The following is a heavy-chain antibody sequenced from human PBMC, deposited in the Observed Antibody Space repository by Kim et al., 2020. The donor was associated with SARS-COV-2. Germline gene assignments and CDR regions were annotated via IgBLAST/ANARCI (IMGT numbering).Heavy chain of an antibody. D-gene: IGHD3-22*01. Sequence: GGSLRLSCAASGFTVSSNYMSWVRQAPGKGLEWVSVIYSGGSTYYADSVKGRFTISRDNSKNTLYLQMNSLRAEDTAVYYCARDLKYYDSSGYYFPWGQGTLVTVSS. J-gene: IGHJ1*01. V-gene: IGHV3-53*01. CDR1: GFTVSSNY. CDR3: ARDLKYYDSSGYYFP. CDR2: IYSGGST.